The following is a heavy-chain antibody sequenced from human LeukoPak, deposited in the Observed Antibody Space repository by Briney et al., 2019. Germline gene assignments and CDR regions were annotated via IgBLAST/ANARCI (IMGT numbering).Heavy chain of an antibody. Sequence: GGSLRLSCAASGFTFSDHWMSWVRQAPGKGLEWVANINEDGSDKYYVDSVKGRFTNSRDNVKNSLYLQMNSLRAEDTAVYYCARGNVAVSRDYWGQGTLATVSS. V-gene: IGHV3-7*01. CDR1: GFTFSDHW. D-gene: IGHD2-15*01. CDR2: INEDGSDK. J-gene: IGHJ4*02. CDR3: ARGNVAVSRDY.